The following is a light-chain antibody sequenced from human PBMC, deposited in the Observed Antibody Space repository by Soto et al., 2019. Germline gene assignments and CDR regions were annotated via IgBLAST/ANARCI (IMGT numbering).Light chain of an antibody. Sequence: QLVLTQPPSVSGAPGQRVTISCTGTSSNIGTGYDVHWYRQLPGTAPKLLIYANNNRPSGVPDRFSGSKSGTSASLAITGLQAEDEADYYCQSYDISLSGYVFGTGTKLTVL. CDR3: QSYDISLSGYV. V-gene: IGLV1-40*01. J-gene: IGLJ1*01. CDR2: ANN. CDR1: SSNIGTGYD.